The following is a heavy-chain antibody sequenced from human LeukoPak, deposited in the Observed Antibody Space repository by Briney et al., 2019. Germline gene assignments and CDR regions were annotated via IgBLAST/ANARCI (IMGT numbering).Heavy chain of an antibody. CDR2: INHSGST. D-gene: IGHD6-19*01. CDR3: ARPGSGWYYFDY. V-gene: IGHV4-4*02. Sequence: SGTLSLTCAVSGGSISSSNWWSWVRQPPGKGLEWIGEINHSGSTNYNPSLKSRVTISVDTSRNQFSLKLSSVTAADTAVYYCARPGSGWYYFDYWGQGTLVTVSS. J-gene: IGHJ4*02. CDR1: GGSISSSNW.